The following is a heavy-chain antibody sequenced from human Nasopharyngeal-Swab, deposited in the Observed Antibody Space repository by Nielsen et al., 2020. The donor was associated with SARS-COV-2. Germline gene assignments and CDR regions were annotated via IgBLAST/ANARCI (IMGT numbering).Heavy chain of an antibody. CDR2: IYYSGST. J-gene: IGHJ4*02. V-gene: IGHV4-59*12. Sequence: WIRQPPGKGLEWIGYIYYSGSTNYNPSLKSRVTTSVDTFKNQFSLKLSSVTAADTAVYYCAGYCSSTSCYGSYYFDYWGQGTLVTVSS. CDR3: AGYCSSTSCYGSYYFDY. D-gene: IGHD2-2*01.